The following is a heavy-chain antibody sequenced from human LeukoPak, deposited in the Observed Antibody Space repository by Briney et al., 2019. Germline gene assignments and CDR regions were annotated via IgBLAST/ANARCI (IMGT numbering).Heavy chain of an antibody. J-gene: IGHJ4*02. D-gene: IGHD3-3*01. CDR3: ARDPGVTIFGVVTGITIFDY. CDR1: EFVFTGYG. CDR2: ISANDGKI. Sequence: ASVKVSCKASEFVFTGYGFTWVRQAPGQGLEWMGWISANDGKIHYSERQQRRMTTSTDTVTSTVYMELRSLRSDDTAVYYCARDPGVTIFGVVTGITIFDYWGQGNLVTVSS. V-gene: IGHV1-18*01.